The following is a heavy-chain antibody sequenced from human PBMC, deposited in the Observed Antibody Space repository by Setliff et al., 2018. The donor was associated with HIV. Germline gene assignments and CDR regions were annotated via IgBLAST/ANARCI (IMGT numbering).Heavy chain of an antibody. CDR2: ISSTSSYI. CDR3: ARVWSPLYYYDRSGYPGAFDI. Sequence: LRLSCAASGFTFSSYSMNWVRQAPGKGLEWVSSISSTSSYIYYADSVKGRFTISRDNAKNSLYLQMNSLRAEDTAVYYCARVWSPLYYYDRSGYPGAFDIWGQGTMVTVSS. V-gene: IGHV3-21*01. J-gene: IGHJ3*02. D-gene: IGHD3-22*01. CDR1: GFTFSSYS.